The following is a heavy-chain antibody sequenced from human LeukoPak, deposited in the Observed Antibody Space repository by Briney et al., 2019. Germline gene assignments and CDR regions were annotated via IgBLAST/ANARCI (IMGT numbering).Heavy chain of an antibody. CDR2: IYPGDSDT. D-gene: IGHD3-10*01. CDR1: GCSFTNYW. Sequence: GESLKISCQCSGCSFTNYWIGWVRQMPGKGLEWMGIIYPGDSDTIYSPSFQGQVTISADKSISTAYLQWSSLQASDSAMYYCARRFRHFGSGSFSDYWGQGTLVTVSS. J-gene: IGHJ4*02. CDR3: ARRFRHFGSGSFSDY. V-gene: IGHV5-51*01.